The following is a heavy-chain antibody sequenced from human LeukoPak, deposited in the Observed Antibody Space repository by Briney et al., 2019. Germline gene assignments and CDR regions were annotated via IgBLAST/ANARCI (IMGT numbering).Heavy chain of an antibody. J-gene: IGHJ4*02. D-gene: IGHD3-9*01. CDR2: IRYDGSNK. Sequence: GGSLRLSCAASGFTFSSYGMHWVRQAPGKGLEWVAFIRYDGSNKYYADSVKGRSTISRDNSKNTLYLQMNSLRAEDTAVYYCAKEVLRYFDWLSQGLDYWGQGTLVTVSS. CDR3: AKEVLRYFDWLSQGLDY. CDR1: GFTFSSYG. V-gene: IGHV3-30*02.